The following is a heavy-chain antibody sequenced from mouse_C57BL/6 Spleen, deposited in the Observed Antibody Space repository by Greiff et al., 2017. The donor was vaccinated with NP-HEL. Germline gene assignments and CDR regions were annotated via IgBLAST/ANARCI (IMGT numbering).Heavy chain of an antibody. CDR2: IYPGSGST. D-gene: IGHD2-3*01. CDR1: GYTFTSYW. J-gene: IGHJ1*03. Sequence: QVQLQQSGAELVKPGASVKMSCKASGYTFTSYWITWVKQRPGQGLEWIGDIYPGSGSTNYNEKFKSKATLTVDTSSSTAYMQLSSLTSEDSAVYYCARWDGYYGCFDVWGTGTTVTVSS. CDR3: ARWDGYYGCFDV. V-gene: IGHV1-55*01.